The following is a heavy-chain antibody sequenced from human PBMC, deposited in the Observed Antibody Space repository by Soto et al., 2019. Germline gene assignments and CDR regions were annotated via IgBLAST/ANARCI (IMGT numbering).Heavy chain of an antibody. CDR2: INHSGST. Sequence: PSETLSLTCAVYGGSFSGYYWSWIRQPPGKGLEWIGEINHSGSTNYNPSLKSRVTISVDTSKNQFSLKLSSVTAADTAVYYCVRGTVVIVADTYYYYYGMDVWGQGTTVTVSS. J-gene: IGHJ6*02. CDR3: VRGTVVIVADTYYYYYGMDV. V-gene: IGHV4-34*01. CDR1: GGSFSGYY. D-gene: IGHD5-12*01.